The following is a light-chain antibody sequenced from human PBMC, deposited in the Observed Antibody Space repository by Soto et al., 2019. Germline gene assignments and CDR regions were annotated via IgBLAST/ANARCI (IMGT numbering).Light chain of an antibody. V-gene: IGKV1-17*01. CDR3: LQHNNYPGT. CDR1: QGIRND. CDR2: AAS. J-gene: IGKJ1*01. Sequence: DIQMTQSPSSLSASVGDRITITCRASQGIRNDLGWFQQKPGKAPKRLIYAASSLKSGVPSRFSGSGSVTDFTLILSSLQPEDWANYYCLQHNNYPGTFGQGTKVEI.